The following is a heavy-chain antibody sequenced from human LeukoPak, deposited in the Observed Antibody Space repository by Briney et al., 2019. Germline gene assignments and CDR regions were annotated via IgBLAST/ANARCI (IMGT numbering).Heavy chain of an antibody. J-gene: IGHJ6*04. V-gene: IGHV4-4*09. CDR2: IYTSGST. D-gene: IGHD6-6*01. CDR1: GGSITNYY. Sequence: KPSETLSLTCTASGGSITNYYWSWIRQSPGKGLEWIGYIYTSGSTNYNPSLKSRVAISIDTSKNQFSLKLSSVTAADTAVYYCARQGGYSSPFSVWGKGTTVAVSS. CDR3: ARQGGYSSPFSV.